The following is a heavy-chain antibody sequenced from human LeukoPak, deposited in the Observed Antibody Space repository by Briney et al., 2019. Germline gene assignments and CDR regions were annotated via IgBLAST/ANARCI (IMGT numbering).Heavy chain of an antibody. J-gene: IGHJ6*03. D-gene: IGHD2-2*01. CDR1: GYSFTSYW. CDR3: ARQASCSSTSCYPYYYYYMDV. V-gene: IGHV5-51*01. CDR2: IYPGDSDT. Sequence: GESLKISCKGSGYSFTSYWIGWVRQMPGKGLEWMAIIYPGDSDTRYSPSFQGQVTISADKSISTAYLQWSSLKASDTAMYYCARQASCSSTSCYPYYYYYMDVWGKGTTVTVSS.